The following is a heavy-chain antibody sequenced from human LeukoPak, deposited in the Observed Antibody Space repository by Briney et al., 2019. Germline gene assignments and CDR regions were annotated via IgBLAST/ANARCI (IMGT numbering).Heavy chain of an antibody. CDR1: GFTFSSYA. CDR2: ISGSGGST. V-gene: IGHV3-23*01. D-gene: IGHD2-21*02. J-gene: IGHJ6*02. Sequence: GGSLRLSCAASGFTFSSYAMSWVRQAPGKGLEWVSGISGSGGSTYYADSVKGRFTISRDNSKNTLYLQMNSLRAEDTAVYYCAKHDSSDYYYYGMDVWGQGTTVTVSS. CDR3: AKHDSSDYYYYGMDV.